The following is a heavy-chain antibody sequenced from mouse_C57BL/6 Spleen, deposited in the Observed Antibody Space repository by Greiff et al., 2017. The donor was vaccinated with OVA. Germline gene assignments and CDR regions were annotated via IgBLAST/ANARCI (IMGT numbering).Heavy chain of an antibody. CDR1: GFKIKDYY. Sequence: EVKVVESGAELVKPGASVKLSCTASGFKIKDYYMHWVKQRTEQGLEWIGRIDPEDGETKYAQKFQGKATITADKSSNTAYLQLSSLTSEDTAVYYCAREGTTVVEDYAMDYWGQGTSVTVSS. D-gene: IGHD1-1*01. CDR2: IDPEDGET. CDR3: AREGTTVVEDYAMDY. V-gene: IGHV14-2*01. J-gene: IGHJ4*01.